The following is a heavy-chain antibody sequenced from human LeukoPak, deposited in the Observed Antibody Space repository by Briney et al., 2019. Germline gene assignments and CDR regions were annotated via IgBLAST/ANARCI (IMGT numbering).Heavy chain of an antibody. V-gene: IGHV1-18*01. Sequence: GASVKVSCKASGYTFTSYGISWVLQAPGQGLEWMGWISAYNGNTNYAQKLQGRVTMTTDTSTSTAYMELRSLRSDDTAVYYCARDLITGTTASYYYYYYGMDVWGQGTTVTVSS. J-gene: IGHJ6*02. D-gene: IGHD1-7*01. CDR3: ARDLITGTTASYYYYYYGMDV. CDR2: ISAYNGNT. CDR1: GYTFTSYG.